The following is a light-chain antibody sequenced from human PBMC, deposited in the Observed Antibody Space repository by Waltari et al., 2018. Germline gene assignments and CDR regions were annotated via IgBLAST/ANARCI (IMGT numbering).Light chain of an antibody. CDR3: CSYAGSYNYV. V-gene: IGLV2-11*01. CDR1: SSDVGGYNY. J-gene: IGLJ1*01. CDR2: DVS. Sequence: QSALTQPRSVSGSPGQSVTISCTGTSSDVGGYNYVSWYQQHPGKAPKLMIYDVSKRPSGGPYRFSCSNSGNTASLTISGLQAEDEADYYCCSYAGSYNYVFGTGTKVTVL.